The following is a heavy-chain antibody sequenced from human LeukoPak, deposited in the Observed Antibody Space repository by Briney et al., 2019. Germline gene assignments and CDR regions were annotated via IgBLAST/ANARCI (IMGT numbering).Heavy chain of an antibody. Sequence: SETLSPTCTVSGGSISSYYWNWIRQPPGKGLEWIGYIYYSGSTNYNPSLTSRVTISVDTSKNEFSLKLSSVTAADTAVYYCARDPRGYGANAFDYWGQGALVTVSS. CDR1: GGSISSYY. CDR2: IYYSGST. J-gene: IGHJ4*02. D-gene: IGHD4-23*01. CDR3: ARDPRGYGANAFDY. V-gene: IGHV4-59*01.